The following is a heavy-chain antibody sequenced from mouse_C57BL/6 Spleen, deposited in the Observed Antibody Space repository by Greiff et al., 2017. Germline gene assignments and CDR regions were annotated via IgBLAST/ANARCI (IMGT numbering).Heavy chain of an antibody. D-gene: IGHD1-1*02. CDR1: GYAFSSYW. Sequence: VQLQESGAELVKPGASVKISCKASGYAFSSYWMNWVKQRPGKGLEWIGQIYPGAGDTNYTGKFKGKATLTADKSSSTAYMQLSSLTSEDSAVYFCARGDYGGAMDYWGQGTSVTVSS. CDR2: IYPGAGDT. CDR3: ARGDYGGAMDY. J-gene: IGHJ4*01. V-gene: IGHV1-80*01.